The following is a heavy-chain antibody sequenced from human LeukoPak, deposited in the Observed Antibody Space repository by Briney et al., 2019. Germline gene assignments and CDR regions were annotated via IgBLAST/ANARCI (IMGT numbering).Heavy chain of an antibody. V-gene: IGHV5-51*01. CDR2: IYPGDSDT. J-gene: IGHJ5*02. D-gene: IGHD4-17*01. Sequence: PGESLKISCKGSGYSFTSYWIGWVRQMPGKGLEWMGIIYPGDSDTRYSPSFQGQVTISADKSISTAYLQWSSLKASDTAMYYCARLESTVTHEWNWYDPGAREPWSPSPQ. CDR3: ARLESTVTHEWNWYDP. CDR1: GYSFTSYW.